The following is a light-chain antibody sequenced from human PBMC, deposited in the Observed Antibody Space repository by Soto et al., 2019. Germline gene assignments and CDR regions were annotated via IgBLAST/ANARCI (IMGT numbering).Light chain of an antibody. Sequence: QSALTQPASVSGSPGQSSTISCTGTSSDGGGYNYVPWYQQHPGKAPKLLIYEVSNRPSGVSNRFSGSKSGNTASLPISGLQAEDEADYYCSSYTSSTTLVFGTGTKVTVL. V-gene: IGLV2-14*01. CDR2: EVS. J-gene: IGLJ1*01. CDR1: SSDGGGYNY. CDR3: SSYTSSTTLV.